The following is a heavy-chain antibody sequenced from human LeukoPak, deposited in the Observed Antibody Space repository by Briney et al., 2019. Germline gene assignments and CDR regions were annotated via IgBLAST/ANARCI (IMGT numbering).Heavy chain of an antibody. D-gene: IGHD6-6*01. CDR1: GFTFSSDS. CDR3: ARETDEYRSSPWFDP. J-gene: IGHJ5*02. V-gene: IGHV3-48*01. Sequence: GGYLRLSCAASGFTFSSDSMNWVRQAPGKGLEWVLYISSSSSTIYYADSVRGRFTIYRDNAKNSVYLQMNSLRAEDTAVYYCARETDEYRSSPWFDPGGEGTLVTVSS. CDR2: ISSSSSTI.